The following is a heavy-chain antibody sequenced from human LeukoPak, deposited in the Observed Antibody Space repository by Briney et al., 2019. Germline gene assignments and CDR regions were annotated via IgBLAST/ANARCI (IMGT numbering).Heavy chain of an antibody. J-gene: IGHJ4*02. CDR1: GFTFSNYG. CDR3: AKDLICLPVAPRKL. CDR2: ISGSGRNT. D-gene: IGHD1-14*01. Sequence: GGSLRLSCAASGFTFSNYGMNWVRQAPGKGLEWVSGISGSGRNTYYADSVKGRFTIFRDNSKSALYLQMDSLRAEDTAMYFCAKDLICLPVAPRKLWGQGTLVSVSS. V-gene: IGHV3-23*01.